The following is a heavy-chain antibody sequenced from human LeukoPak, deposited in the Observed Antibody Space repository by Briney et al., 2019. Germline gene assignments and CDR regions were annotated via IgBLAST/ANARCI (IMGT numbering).Heavy chain of an antibody. CDR3: AREAVAGTPLYFDY. Sequence: PGGSLRLSCAASGFTFSSYSMTWVRQAPGEGLEWVSALSGGGGNTYYADSVKGRFTISRDNSKNTLYLQMNSLRAEDTAVYYCAREAVAGTPLYFDYWGQGTLVTVSS. V-gene: IGHV3-23*01. CDR1: GFTFSSYS. J-gene: IGHJ4*02. D-gene: IGHD6-19*01. CDR2: LSGGGGNT.